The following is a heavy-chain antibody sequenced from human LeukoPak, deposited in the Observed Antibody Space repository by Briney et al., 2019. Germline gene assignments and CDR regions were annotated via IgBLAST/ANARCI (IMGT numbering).Heavy chain of an antibody. CDR3: ARDMAPAVKALDY. J-gene: IGHJ4*02. D-gene: IGHD4-11*01. V-gene: IGHV3-30-3*01. Sequence: PGGSLRLSCATSGFTFSNYAVSWVRQAPGKGLEWVAVISYDGSNKYYADSVKGRFTISRDNSKNTLYLQMNSLRAEDTAVYYCARDMAPAVKALDYWGQGTLVTVSS. CDR1: GFTFSNYA. CDR2: ISYDGSNK.